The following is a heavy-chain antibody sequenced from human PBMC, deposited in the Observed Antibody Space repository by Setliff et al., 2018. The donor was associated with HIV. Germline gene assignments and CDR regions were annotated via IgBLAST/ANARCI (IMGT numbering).Heavy chain of an antibody. CDR3: ARYLGGNEFDV. V-gene: IGHV1-18*01. CDR2: ISTHNGDT. Sequence: ASVKVSCKASGFSLPSYGFSWVRQAPGQGLEWVGWISTHNGDTSYAQKVQGRVTMTTDTLTMTTYMELTSLRSDDTAVYYCARYLGGNEFDVWGQGTKVTVSS. CDR1: GFSLPSYG. J-gene: IGHJ3*01. D-gene: IGHD3-10*01.